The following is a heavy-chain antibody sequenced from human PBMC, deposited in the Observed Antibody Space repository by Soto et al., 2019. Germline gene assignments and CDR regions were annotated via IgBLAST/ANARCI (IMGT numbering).Heavy chain of an antibody. D-gene: IGHD6-19*01. V-gene: IGHV3-30*18. Sequence: GGSLRLSCAASGFTFSSYGMHWVRQAPGKGLEWVAVISYDGSNKYYADSVKGRFTISRDNPKNTLYLQMNSLRAEDTAVYYCAKAGIAVQYYYYYYGMDVWGQGTTVTVSS. J-gene: IGHJ6*02. CDR3: AKAGIAVQYYYYYYGMDV. CDR1: GFTFSSYG. CDR2: ISYDGSNK.